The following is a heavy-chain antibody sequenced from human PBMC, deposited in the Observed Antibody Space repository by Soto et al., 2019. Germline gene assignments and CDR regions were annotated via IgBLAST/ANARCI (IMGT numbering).Heavy chain of an antibody. V-gene: IGHV4-59*01. D-gene: IGHD2-21*02. CDR3: ARDLWGYCGTDCYPLDV. Sequence: KPSETLSLTCTVSGGSISSYYWSWIRQPPGKGLEWIGYMYNTGSTVYNPSLKSRVTISVDTSKNQFSLKLNAVTAAATAVYYCARDLWGYCGTDCYPLDVWGQGTTVT. CDR1: GGSISSYY. J-gene: IGHJ6*02. CDR2: MYNTGST.